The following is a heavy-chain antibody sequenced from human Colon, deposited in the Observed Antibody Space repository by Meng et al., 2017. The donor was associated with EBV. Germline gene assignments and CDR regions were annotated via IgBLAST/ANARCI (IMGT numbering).Heavy chain of an antibody. D-gene: IGHD3-16*01. CDR1: GDYVSDTNHF. V-gene: IGHV4-39*07. CDR3: VRVRGDFDY. CDR2: INSNWNT. J-gene: IGHJ4*02. Sequence: LPLEEAGPGLVKRSETLYRTCIVSGDYVSDTNHFWGWVRQAPGKGLEWVGSINSNWNTYSNPSLTSRVTMSLDTSKNQFSLKLSSVTAADTAVYYCVRVRGDFDYWGQGTLVTVSS.